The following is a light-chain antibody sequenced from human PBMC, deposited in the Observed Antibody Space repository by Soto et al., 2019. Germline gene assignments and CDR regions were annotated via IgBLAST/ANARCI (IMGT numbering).Light chain of an antibody. CDR1: SGHSRYV. V-gene: IGLV4-69*01. CDR3: QSWDTGIRV. J-gene: IGLJ3*02. Sequence: QSVLTQSPSASASLGASVKLTCTLSSGHSRYVIAWHQQQPEKGPRFLMKLNSDGSHSKGDGIPDRFSGSSSGAERYLTISSLQSEDEADYYCQSWDTGIRVFGGGTMVTVL. CDR2: LNSDGSH.